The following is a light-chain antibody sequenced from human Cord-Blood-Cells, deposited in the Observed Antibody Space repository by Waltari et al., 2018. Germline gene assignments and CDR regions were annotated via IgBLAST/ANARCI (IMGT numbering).Light chain of an antibody. V-gene: IGLV2-23*01. J-gene: IGLJ3*02. CDR3: CSYAGSSTWV. CDR2: EGS. Sequence: QSALTQPASVSGSPGQSITISCTGTSSYVGSYNLVSWYQQHPGKAPKLMIYEGSKRPSGVSNRFSGSKSGNTASLTISGLQAEDEADYYFCSYAGSSTWVFGGGTKLTVL. CDR1: SSYVGSYNL.